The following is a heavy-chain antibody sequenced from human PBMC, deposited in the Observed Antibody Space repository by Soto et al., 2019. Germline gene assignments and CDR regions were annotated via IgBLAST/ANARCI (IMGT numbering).Heavy chain of an antibody. CDR2: ISSSGGNT. D-gene: IGHD3-10*01. J-gene: IGHJ3*02. CDR1: GFTFSTYA. V-gene: IGHV3-23*01. CDR3: AKRPTSTGFGDPFDI. Sequence: EVQLLESGGDLVQPGGSLRLSCAASGFTFSTYAMSWVRQAPGKGLGWVSTISSSGGNTYYTDSVKGRFTISIDNSKNTLYLQMNSLRAEDTAIYYCAKRPTSTGFGDPFDIWGQGTMVTVSS.